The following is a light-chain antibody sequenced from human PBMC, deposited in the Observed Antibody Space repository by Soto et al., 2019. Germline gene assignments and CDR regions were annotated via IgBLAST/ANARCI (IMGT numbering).Light chain of an antibody. V-gene: IGLV2-14*01. J-gene: IGLJ1*01. Sequence: QSVLTQPASVSGSPGQSITISCTGTSSDVGGYNYVSWYQQHPGKAPKLMIYEVSNRPSGFSNRFSGSKSGNTASLTISGLQAEDEADYYRSSYTSSSTPYVFGTGTKLTVL. CDR3: SSYTSSSTPYV. CDR1: SSDVGGYNY. CDR2: EVS.